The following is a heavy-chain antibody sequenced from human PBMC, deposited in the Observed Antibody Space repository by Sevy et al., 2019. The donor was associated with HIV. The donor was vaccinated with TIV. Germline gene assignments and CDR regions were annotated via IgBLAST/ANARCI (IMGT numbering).Heavy chain of an antibody. Sequence: GESLKISCKGSGYSFTNYWIGWVRQMPGKGLEWMGIIYPGDSETSYIPSFQGQVSISADKSISTAYLQWSSLKASDTAMYDCARRSCYGDSCYPEYYIDYWGQGTLVTVSS. CDR2: IYPGDSET. J-gene: IGHJ4*02. D-gene: IGHD2-15*01. V-gene: IGHV5-51*01. CDR3: ARRSCYGDSCYPEYYIDY. CDR1: GYSFTNYW.